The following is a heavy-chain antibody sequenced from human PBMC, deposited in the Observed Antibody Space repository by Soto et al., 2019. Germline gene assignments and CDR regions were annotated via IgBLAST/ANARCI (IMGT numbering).Heavy chain of an antibody. J-gene: IGHJ1*01. CDR1: GFTFSSYA. CDR2: ISGSGGST. V-gene: IGHV3-23*01. CDR3: AKVIGSSGWYFLYFQH. Sequence: GGSLRLSCAASGFTFSSYAMSWVRQAPGKGLEWVSAISGSGGSTYYADSVKGRFTISRDNSKNTLYLQMNSLRAEDTAVYYCAKVIGSSGWYFLYFQHGGQGTLVTVSS. D-gene: IGHD6-19*01.